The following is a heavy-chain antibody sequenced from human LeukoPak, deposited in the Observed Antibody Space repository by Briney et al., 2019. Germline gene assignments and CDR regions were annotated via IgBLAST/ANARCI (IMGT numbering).Heavy chain of an antibody. J-gene: IGHJ4*02. Sequence: PSETLSLICTVSGGSISSYYWSWIRQPPGKGLEWIGYIYYSGSTNYNPSLKSRVTISVDTSKNQFSLKVSSVTAADTAVYYCARGGSRPSYYDTWSGLDYWGQGTLVTVSS. D-gene: IGHD3-3*01. CDR1: GGSISSYY. CDR3: ARGGSRPSYYDTWSGLDY. V-gene: IGHV4-59*01. CDR2: IYYSGST.